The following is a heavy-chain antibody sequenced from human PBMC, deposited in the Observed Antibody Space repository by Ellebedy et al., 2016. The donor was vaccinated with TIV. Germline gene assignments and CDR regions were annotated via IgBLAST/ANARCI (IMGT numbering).Heavy chain of an antibody. CDR2: IRSKAYGGTT. D-gene: IGHD3-10*01. CDR1: GFTFGDYA. CDR3: TRARSRGRFGELLSDY. V-gene: IGHV3-49*03. J-gene: IGHJ4*02. Sequence: GGSLRLXCTASGFTFGDYAMSWFRQAPGKGLEWVGFIRSKAYGGTTEYAASVKGRFTISRDDSKSIAYLQMNSLKTEDTAVYYCTRARSRGRFGELLSDYWGQGTLVTVSS.